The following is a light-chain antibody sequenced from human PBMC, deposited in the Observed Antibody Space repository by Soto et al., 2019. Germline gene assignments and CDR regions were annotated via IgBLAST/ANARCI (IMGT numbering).Light chain of an antibody. CDR1: QSVITY. CDR2: DAS. CDR3: QQFHIWPGT. J-gene: IGKJ2*01. V-gene: IGKV3-15*01. Sequence: EIILTQSPATLSVSPGEGATLSCRASQSVITYLAWYQQKPGQAPRLLIYDASTRASGIPARFSGSGSGTEFTLTISSRQSEDFAVYYCQQFHIWPGTFGQGTKLDIQ.